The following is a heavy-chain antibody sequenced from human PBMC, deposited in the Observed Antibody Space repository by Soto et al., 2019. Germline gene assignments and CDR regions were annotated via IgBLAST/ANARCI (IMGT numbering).Heavy chain of an antibody. D-gene: IGHD3-9*01. CDR1: GFTFSDYG. CDR2: IWHDGSNE. J-gene: IGHJ4*02. Sequence: QVQLVESGGGVVQPGRSLRLSCAASGFTFSDYGIHWVRQAPGKGLEWVALIWHDGSNEYYGDSVKGRFIISRDNPKNTVYLKMNSLRAEDTYVYYCAAINYDIFTGYFSDYWGQGTLVTVSS. CDR3: AAINYDIFTGYFSDY. V-gene: IGHV3-33*01.